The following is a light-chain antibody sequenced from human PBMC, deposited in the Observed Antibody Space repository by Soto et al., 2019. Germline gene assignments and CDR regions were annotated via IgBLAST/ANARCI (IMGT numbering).Light chain of an antibody. J-gene: IGKJ1*01. Sequence: EIVLTQSPGTLSLSPGERATLSCRASQSVSNNYLAWYQQKPGQAPRLLIYGASNRATGIPDRFSGSGSGTDFTLTISSLQPEDFATYYCQHSYITPRTFGQGTKVDIK. CDR3: QHSYITPRT. V-gene: IGKV3-20*01. CDR1: QSVSNNY. CDR2: GAS.